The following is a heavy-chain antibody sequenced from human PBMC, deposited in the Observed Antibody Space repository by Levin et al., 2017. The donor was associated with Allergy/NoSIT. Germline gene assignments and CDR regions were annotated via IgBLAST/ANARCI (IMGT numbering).Heavy chain of an antibody. D-gene: IGHD3-22*01. V-gene: IGHV3-30*03. Sequence: GGSLRLSCAASGFTFSSYGMHWVRQAPGKGLEWVAVISYDGSNKYYADSVKGRFTISRDNSKNTLYLQMNSLRAEDTAVYYCAFGDSSGYYFSPSFDYWGQGTLVTVSS. CDR1: GFTFSSYG. CDR2: ISYDGSNK. CDR3: AFGDSSGYYFSPSFDY. J-gene: IGHJ4*02.